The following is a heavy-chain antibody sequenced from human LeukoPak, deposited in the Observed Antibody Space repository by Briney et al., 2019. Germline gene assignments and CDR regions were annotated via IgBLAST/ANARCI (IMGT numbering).Heavy chain of an antibody. D-gene: IGHD2/OR15-2a*01. CDR1: CYTFTNFF. Sequence: ASMKVPWKASCYTFTNFFIHWVRLAPVQGLDCMGCIQPTSGVTDYAQTFQGRVTMTTDTSMNVAYMELRRLRSDDTAVYYCARDREISTSQAAFNWFHPWGQGTLVTVSS. J-gene: IGHJ5*02. CDR3: ARDREISTSQAAFNWFHP. CDR2: IQPTSGVT. V-gene: IGHV1-2*02.